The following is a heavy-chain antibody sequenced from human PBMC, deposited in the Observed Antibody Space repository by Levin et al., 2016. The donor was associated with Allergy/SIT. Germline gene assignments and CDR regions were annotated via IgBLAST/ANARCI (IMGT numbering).Heavy chain of an antibody. CDR3: ARDDYIVGATNFDY. D-gene: IGHD1-26*01. CDR2: INPNSGGT. J-gene: IGHJ4*02. Sequence: ASVKVSCKASGYTFTGYYMHWVRQAPGQGLEWMGWINPNSGGTNYAQKFQGRVTMTRDTSISTAYMELSRLRSDDTAVYYCARDDYIVGATNFDYWGQGTLVTVSS. CDR1: GYTFTGYY. V-gene: IGHV1-2*02.